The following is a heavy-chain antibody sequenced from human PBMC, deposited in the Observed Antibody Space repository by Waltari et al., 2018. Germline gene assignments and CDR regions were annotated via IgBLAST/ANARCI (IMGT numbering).Heavy chain of an antibody. CDR2: ISNDGTTL. Sequence: EEQLLESGGGLVQPGDSLRLSCAASGFRFSNYWMNWVRQDPGRGLVWVASISNDGTTLTYGDSVKGRFTISRDNAKNTVYLQMKRLRADDTAVYYCARLAPRTYRSPVPGRHYYYGMDVWGQGTTVTVSS. D-gene: IGHD3-10*01. CDR3: ARLAPRTYRSPVPGRHYYYGMDV. J-gene: IGHJ6*02. CDR1: GFRFSNYW. V-gene: IGHV3-74*03.